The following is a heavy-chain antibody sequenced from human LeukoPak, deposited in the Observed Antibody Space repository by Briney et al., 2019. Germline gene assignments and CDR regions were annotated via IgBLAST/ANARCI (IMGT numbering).Heavy chain of an antibody. D-gene: IGHD3-3*01. CDR1: GGSISSSSYY. Sequence: SETLSLTCTVSGGSISSSSYYWGWIRQPPGKGLEWLGRIYTSGGTNYNPSLKSRVTMSLDTSKNQFSLKLSSVTAADTAVYYCAGTDYDFWSGYSHFDYWGQGTLVTVSS. J-gene: IGHJ4*02. CDR2: IYTSGGT. V-gene: IGHV4-39*07. CDR3: AGTDYDFWSGYSHFDY.